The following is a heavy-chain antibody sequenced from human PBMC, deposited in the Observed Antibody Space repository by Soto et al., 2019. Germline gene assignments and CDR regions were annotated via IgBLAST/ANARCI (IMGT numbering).Heavy chain of an antibody. Sequence: EVQLLESGGGLVQPGGSLRHSCAASGFTFSSYAMSWVRQAPGKGLEWVSAISGSGGTTYYADSVKGRFTFSRDNSKNTLYLQMNSLRAEDTAVYYCAKTANGWFRAFDLWGQGTMVTVSS. D-gene: IGHD6-19*01. CDR3: AKTANGWFRAFDL. V-gene: IGHV3-23*01. J-gene: IGHJ3*01. CDR2: ISGSGGTT. CDR1: GFTFSSYA.